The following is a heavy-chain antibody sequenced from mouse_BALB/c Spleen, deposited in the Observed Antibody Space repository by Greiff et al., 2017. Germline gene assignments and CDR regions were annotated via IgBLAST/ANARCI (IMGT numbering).Heavy chain of an antibody. CDR1: GYTFTDYN. V-gene: IGHV1-18*01. CDR2: INPNNGGT. Sequence: EVQLQQSGPELVKPGASVKMSCKASGYTFTDYNMDWVKQSHGKSLEWIGDINPNNGGTIYNQKFKGKATLTVDKSSSTAYMELRSLTSEDTAVYYCARKYGNYGCYAMDYWGQGTSVTVSS. CDR3: ARKYGNYGCYAMDY. J-gene: IGHJ4*01. D-gene: IGHD2-10*02.